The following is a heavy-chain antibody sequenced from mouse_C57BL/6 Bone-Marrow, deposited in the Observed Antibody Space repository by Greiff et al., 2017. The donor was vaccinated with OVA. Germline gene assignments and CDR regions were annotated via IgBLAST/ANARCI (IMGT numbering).Heavy chain of an antibody. CDR2: INPYNGDT. CDR1: GYSFTGYF. J-gene: IGHJ3*01. D-gene: IGHD1-2*01. CDR3: APGLFAY. V-gene: IGHV1-20*01. Sequence: EVKLQESGPELVKPGDSVKISCKASGYSFTGYFMNWVMQSHGKSLEWIGRINPYNGDTFYNQKFKGKATLTVDKSSSTAHMELRSLTSEDSAVYYCAPGLFAYWGQGTLVTVSA.